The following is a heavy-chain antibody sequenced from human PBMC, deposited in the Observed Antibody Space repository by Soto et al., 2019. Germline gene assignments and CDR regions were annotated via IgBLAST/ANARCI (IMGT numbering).Heavy chain of an antibody. D-gene: IGHD3-16*01. CDR1: GGFLSESY. Sequence: PSETLSLTCAVYGGFLSESYSTCIRQPPSKGLEWIGEINHVGGTNYNPSLKSRVTMSVDTSQNQFSLRLISVTAADTAMYFCVRIRYQLPSSVLWLDPWGQGTPVTVSS. J-gene: IGHJ5*02. CDR2: INHVGGT. V-gene: IGHV4-34*01. CDR3: VRIRYQLPSSVLWLDP.